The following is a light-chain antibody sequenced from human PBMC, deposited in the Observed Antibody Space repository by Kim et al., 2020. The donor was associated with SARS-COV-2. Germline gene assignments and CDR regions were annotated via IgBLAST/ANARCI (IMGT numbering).Light chain of an antibody. V-gene: IGKV1-5*03. CDR2: KAS. Sequence: ATGGDRVTITCRASQSISSWLAWYQQKPGKAPKLLIYKASSLERGVPSRFSGSGSGTEFTLTISSLQPDDFATYYCQQYNSYSPYSFGQGTKLEI. J-gene: IGKJ2*03. CDR3: QQYNSYSPYS. CDR1: QSISSW.